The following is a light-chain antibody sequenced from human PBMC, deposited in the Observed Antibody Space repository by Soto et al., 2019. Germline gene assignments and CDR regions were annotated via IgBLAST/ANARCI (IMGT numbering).Light chain of an antibody. V-gene: IGKV3-20*01. CDR1: QSVSSSY. J-gene: IGKJ1*01. CDR2: DVS. Sequence: EIVLTQSPGTLSLSPGERATLSCRSSQSVSSSYLAWYQQKPGQAPRLLIYDVSSRATGIPDRFSGSGSGTDFPLTISRLEPEHFAVYYCQHYGSSPTFGQGTKVEIK. CDR3: QHYGSSPT.